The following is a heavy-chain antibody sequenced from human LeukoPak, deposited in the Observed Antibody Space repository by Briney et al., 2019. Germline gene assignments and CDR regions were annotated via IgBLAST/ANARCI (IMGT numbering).Heavy chain of an antibody. Sequence: RASETLSLTCTVSGDSVTSGSYYWSWIRQPPGKGLEWIGYIHYSRGTSYNPSLKSRVTISVDTSKNQFSLKLSSVTAADTAVYYCARYSGSYFDYWGQGTLVTVSS. CDR2: IHYSRGT. J-gene: IGHJ4*02. CDR3: ARYSGSYFDY. V-gene: IGHV4-61*01. CDR1: GDSVTSGSYY. D-gene: IGHD1-26*01.